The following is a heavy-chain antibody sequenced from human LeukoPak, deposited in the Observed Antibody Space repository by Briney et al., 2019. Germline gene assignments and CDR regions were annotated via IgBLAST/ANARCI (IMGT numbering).Heavy chain of an antibody. CDR1: GFTGSNDY. CDR3: IVFGDSNH. J-gene: IGHJ5*02. V-gene: IGHV3-53*01. CDR2: IHSSGGT. Sequence: GGSLRLSCAASGFTGSNDYMSWVRQAPGKGLEWVSAIHSSGGTYYADSVKGRFTISRDTSKNTLYLQINSLRVEDTAVYYCIVFGDSNHWGQGTLVTVSS. D-gene: IGHD4-17*01.